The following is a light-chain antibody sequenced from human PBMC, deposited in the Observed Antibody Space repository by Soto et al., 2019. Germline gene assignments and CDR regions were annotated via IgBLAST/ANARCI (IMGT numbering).Light chain of an antibody. V-gene: IGKV1-9*01. CDR1: QGISSY. Sequence: DIPLTQSPSFLSASVGDRVTITCRASQGISSYLAWYQQKPGKAPKLLIYAASTLQTGVPSRFSGSRSGTEFTLTISSLQPEDFATYYCQQLNSYPRTFGGGTKVEIK. CDR3: QQLNSYPRT. CDR2: AAS. J-gene: IGKJ4*01.